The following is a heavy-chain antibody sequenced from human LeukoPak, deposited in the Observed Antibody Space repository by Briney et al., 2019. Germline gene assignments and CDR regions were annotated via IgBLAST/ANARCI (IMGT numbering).Heavy chain of an antibody. Sequence: GGSPRLSCEASGFTFSSYWMHWVRQDPGKGLVWVSRMNSDGSSTSHADSVRGRFTISRDNAKNTLYLQMNSLRAEDTAVYYCAREHNTAAAIDYWGQGTLVTVSS. CDR1: GFTFSSYW. V-gene: IGHV3-74*01. J-gene: IGHJ4*02. CDR2: MNSDGSST. CDR3: AREHNTAAAIDY. D-gene: IGHD6-13*01.